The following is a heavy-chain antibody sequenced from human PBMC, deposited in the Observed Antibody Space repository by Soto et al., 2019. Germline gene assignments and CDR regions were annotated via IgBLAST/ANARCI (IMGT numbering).Heavy chain of an antibody. J-gene: IGHJ4*02. CDR3: ARDGYSGYGLGY. V-gene: IGHV1-2*04. CDR2: VNPNSGGT. D-gene: IGHD5-12*01. CDR1: GYTFTGYY. Sequence: GASVKVSCKASGYTFTGYYMHWVRQAPGQGLEWMGWVNPNSGGTNYAQKFQGWVTMTRDTSISTAYMELSRLRSDDTAVYYCARDGYSGYGLGYWGQGTLVTVSS.